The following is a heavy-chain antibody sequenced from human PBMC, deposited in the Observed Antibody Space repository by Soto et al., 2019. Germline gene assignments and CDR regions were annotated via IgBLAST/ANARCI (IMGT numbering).Heavy chain of an antibody. CDR2: ISAYNGNT. V-gene: IGHV1-18*01. J-gene: IGHJ6*02. Sequence: ASVKVXCKASGFTXTISAVQWVRQAPGQGLEWMGWISAYNGNTNYAQKLQGRVTMTTDTSTSTAYMELRSLRSDDTAVYYCASRFLAYDGMDVWGQGTTVTVSS. CDR1: GFTXTISA. CDR3: ASRFLAYDGMDV.